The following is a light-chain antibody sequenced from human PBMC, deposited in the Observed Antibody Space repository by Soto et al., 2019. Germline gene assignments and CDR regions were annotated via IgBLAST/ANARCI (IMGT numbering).Light chain of an antibody. J-gene: IGKJ1*01. CDR1: QTISRW. V-gene: IGKV1-5*03. CDR3: QQYHSYPWT. CDR2: KAS. Sequence: DIQMTQSPSTLSASVGDRVTITCRANQTISRWLAWYQQTRKAPKLLIYKASSLESGVPSTFSGSGSGTEFTLTISSLQPDDFATYYCQQYHSYPWTFGQGTKVEIK.